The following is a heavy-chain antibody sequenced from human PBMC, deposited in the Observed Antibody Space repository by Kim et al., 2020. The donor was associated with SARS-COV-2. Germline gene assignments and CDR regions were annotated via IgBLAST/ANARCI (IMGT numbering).Heavy chain of an antibody. J-gene: IGHJ3*02. CDR3: ARVEGITIFGVVIIGAFDI. D-gene: IGHD3-3*01. CDR2: IYYSGST. V-gene: IGHV4-31*03. CDR1: GGSISSGGYY. Sequence: SETLSLTCTVSGGSISSGGYYWSWIRQHPGKGLEWIGYIYYSGSTYYNPSLKSRVTISVDTSKNQFSLKLSSVTAADTAVYYCARVEGITIFGVVIIGAFDIRGQGTMVPVSS.